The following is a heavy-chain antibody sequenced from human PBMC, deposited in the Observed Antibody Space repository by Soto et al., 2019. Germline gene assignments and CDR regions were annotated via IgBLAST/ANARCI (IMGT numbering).Heavy chain of an antibody. CDR2: IGAADDP. Sequence: QLVESGGGLTQAGGSLRLSCVGSGFFFNNYDMHWVRQVRGKGLEWVSAIGAADDPYYSVSVKGRFIVSRDNAQKSLYLEMNNLRAGETAVYFCAGAYTGQLPRRGDYYYALDVWGRGTTVTVSS. CDR1: GFFFNNYD. D-gene: IGHD2-2*01. J-gene: IGHJ6*02. V-gene: IGHV3-13*05. CDR3: AGAYTGQLPRRGDYYYALDV.